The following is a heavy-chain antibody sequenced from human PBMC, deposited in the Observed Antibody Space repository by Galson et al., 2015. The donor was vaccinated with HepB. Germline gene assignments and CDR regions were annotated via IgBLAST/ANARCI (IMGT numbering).Heavy chain of an antibody. CDR2: TSAYNGNT. Sequence: SVKVSCKASGYTFTSYGISWVRQAPGQGLEWMGWTSAYNGNTNYAQKLQGRVTMTTDTSTSTAYMELRSLRSDDTAVYYCARDPKVTIYEGGLGGWFDPWGQGTLVTVSS. J-gene: IGHJ5*02. D-gene: IGHD3-3*01. CDR3: ARDPKVTIYEGGLGGWFDP. V-gene: IGHV1-18*01. CDR1: GYTFTSYG.